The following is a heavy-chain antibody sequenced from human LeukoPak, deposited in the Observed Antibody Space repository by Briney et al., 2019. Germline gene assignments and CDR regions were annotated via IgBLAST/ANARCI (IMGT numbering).Heavy chain of an antibody. V-gene: IGHV1-8*03. CDR2: MNPNSGNT. CDR1: GYTFTSYD. CDR3: ARGHSNYGDYFDY. J-gene: IGHJ4*02. D-gene: IGHD4-11*01. Sequence: ASVKVSCKASGYTFTSYDINWVRQATGQGLEWMGWMNPNSGNTGYAQKFQGRVTITRNTSISTAYMELSSLRSEDTAVYYCARGHSNYGDYFDYWGQGTLVTVSS.